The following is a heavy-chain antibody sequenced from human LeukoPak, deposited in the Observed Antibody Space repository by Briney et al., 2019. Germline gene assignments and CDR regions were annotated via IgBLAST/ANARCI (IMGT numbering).Heavy chain of an antibody. V-gene: IGHV1-69*04. CDR2: IIPILGIA. J-gene: IGHJ4*02. CDR3: ASGRDGSPGY. D-gene: IGHD5-24*01. Sequence: GSSVKVSCKASGGTFSSYAISWVRQAPGQGLEWMGRIIPILGIANYAQKFQGRVTITTDESTSTAYMELSSLRSEDTAVYYCASGRDGSPGYWGQGTLVTVSS. CDR1: GGTFSSYA.